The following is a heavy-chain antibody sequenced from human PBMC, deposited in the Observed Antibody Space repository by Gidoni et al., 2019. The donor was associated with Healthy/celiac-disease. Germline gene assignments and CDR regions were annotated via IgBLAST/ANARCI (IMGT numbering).Heavy chain of an antibody. D-gene: IGHD4-4*01. V-gene: IGHV4-31*02. Sequence: GGYYWSWIRQHPGKGLEWIGYIYYSGSPYYNPSLKSRVTISVDTTKNQFSLKLSSVTSADTAVYYCARGGVTPYAFDIWGQGTMVTVSS. J-gene: IGHJ3*02. CDR2: IYYSGSP. CDR1: GGYY. CDR3: ARGGVTPYAFDI.